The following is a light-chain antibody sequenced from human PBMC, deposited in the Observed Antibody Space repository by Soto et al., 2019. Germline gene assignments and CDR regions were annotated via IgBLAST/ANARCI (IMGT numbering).Light chain of an antibody. V-gene: IGLV1-44*01. CDR3: AAWDDSLTDYV. J-gene: IGLJ1*01. CDR2: RNN. CDR1: SSNIGRNT. Sequence: VLTQAPSASETPGQRVTISCSGGSSNIGRNTVNWYQQLPGTAPKLLIYRNNRRPSGVPDRFSGSKSGTSASLAISGLQSEDEADYYCAAWDDSLTDYVFGTGTKVTVL.